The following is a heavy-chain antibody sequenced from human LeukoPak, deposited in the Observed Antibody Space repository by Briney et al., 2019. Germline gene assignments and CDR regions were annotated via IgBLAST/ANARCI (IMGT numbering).Heavy chain of an antibody. CDR2: IFSGST. D-gene: IGHD1-26*01. V-gene: IGHV4-39*01. CDR3: ARQGERPGISAY. Sequence: SETLSLTCAVSGGSINSSSSYYWGWIRQPPGKGLEWIGSIFSGSTYYNPSLKSRVTISLNTSKNQFSLSLSSVTAADSAVYYCARQGERPGISAYWGQGTLVTVSS. CDR1: GGSINSSSSYY. J-gene: IGHJ4*02.